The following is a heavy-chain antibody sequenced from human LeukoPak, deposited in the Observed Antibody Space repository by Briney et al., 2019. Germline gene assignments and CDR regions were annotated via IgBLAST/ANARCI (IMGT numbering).Heavy chain of an antibody. J-gene: IGHJ4*02. CDR1: GFTFSSYG. V-gene: IGHV3-30*03. D-gene: IGHD5-12*01. Sequence: GGSLRLSCAASGFTFSSYGMHWVRQAPGKGLEWVAVISYDGNKKYYADSVKGRFTISRDNSKNTLYLQMNSLRAEDTAVYYCAREGVATLTGFYDYWGQGTLVTVSS. CDR2: ISYDGNKK. CDR3: AREGVATLTGFYDY.